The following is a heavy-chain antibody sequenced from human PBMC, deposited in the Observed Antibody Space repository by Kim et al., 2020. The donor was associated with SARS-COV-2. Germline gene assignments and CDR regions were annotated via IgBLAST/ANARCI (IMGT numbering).Heavy chain of an antibody. CDR2: ISDSGDTT. V-gene: IGHV3-23*01. Sequence: GGSLRLSCAASRFTFSTYGMSWVRQAPGKGLEWVSTISDSGDTTYYADSVKGRFTVSRDNSKNTLYLQMSSLRGEDTAVYYCAKQKGSGRYYNYFEYWGQGTLVTVSS. CDR1: RFTFSTYG. CDR3: AKQKGSGRYYNYFEY. D-gene: IGHD3-10*01. J-gene: IGHJ4*02.